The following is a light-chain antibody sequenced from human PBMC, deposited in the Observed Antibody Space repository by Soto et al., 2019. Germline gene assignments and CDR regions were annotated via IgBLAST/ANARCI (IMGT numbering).Light chain of an antibody. V-gene: IGLV2-14*01. CDR3: SSYRIINTGV. CDR2: EVS. J-gene: IGLJ2*01. Sequence: QSALTQPASVSGSPGQSITISCTGTSSDVGGYNYVSWYQQHPGKAPKLMIYEVSNRPSGVSNRFSGSKSGNTASLTISGLQAEDEADYYCSSYRIINTGVFGGGTKLTVL. CDR1: SSDVGGYNY.